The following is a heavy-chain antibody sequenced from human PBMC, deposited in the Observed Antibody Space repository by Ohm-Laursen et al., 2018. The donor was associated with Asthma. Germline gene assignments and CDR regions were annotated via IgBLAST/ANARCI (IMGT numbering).Heavy chain of an antibody. CDR1: GYTFTGYY. Sequence: ASVKVSCKASGYTFTGYYMHWVRQAPGQGLEWMGRINPNSGGTNYAQKFQGRVTMTRDTSISTAYMELSRLRSDDTAVYYCARDRPYCSGGSCSTRWFDPWGQGTLVTVSS. D-gene: IGHD2-15*01. CDR3: ARDRPYCSGGSCSTRWFDP. CDR2: INPNSGGT. J-gene: IGHJ5*02. V-gene: IGHV1-2*06.